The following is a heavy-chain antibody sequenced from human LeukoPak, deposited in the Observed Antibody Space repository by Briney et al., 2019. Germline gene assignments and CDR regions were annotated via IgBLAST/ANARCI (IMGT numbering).Heavy chain of an antibody. CDR2: IYTSGST. J-gene: IGHJ3*02. V-gene: IGHV4-4*07. CDR3: ACITIFGVVTGDAFDI. Sequence: SETLSLTCTVSGGSISSYYWSWIRQPAGKGLEWIGRIYTSGSTNYNPSLKSRVTISVDTSKNQFSLKLSSVTAADTAVYYCACITIFGVVTGDAFDIWGQGTMVTVSS. CDR1: GGSISSYY. D-gene: IGHD3-3*01.